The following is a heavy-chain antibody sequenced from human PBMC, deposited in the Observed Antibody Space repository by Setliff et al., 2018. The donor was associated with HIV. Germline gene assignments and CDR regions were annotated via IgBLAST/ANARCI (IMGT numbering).Heavy chain of an antibody. J-gene: IGHJ4*02. Sequence: SETLSLTCTVSGDSVSNGRYYWSWIRQPAGKGLEWIGHIYTSGSTDYNPSLKSRVTISVDTSKNQFSLKMSSVTAADTAVYFCARRVVHTSPSDPSGLYFDFWGQGTLVTVSS. CDR3: ARRVVHTSPSDPSGLYFDF. CDR1: GDSVSNGRYY. CDR2: IYTSGST. D-gene: IGHD2-2*01. V-gene: IGHV4-61*09.